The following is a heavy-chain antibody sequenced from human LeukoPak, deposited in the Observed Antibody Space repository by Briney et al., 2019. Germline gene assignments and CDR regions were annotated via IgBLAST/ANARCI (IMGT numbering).Heavy chain of an antibody. D-gene: IGHD3-22*01. Sequence: GGSLRLSCAASGFTFDDYAMHWVRQAPGKGLEWVSGISWNSGSIGYADSVKGRFTISRDNAKNSLYLQMNSLRAEDTALYYCASSFLTYYYDSSGYRFDYWGQGTLVTVSS. CDR3: ASSFLTYYYDSSGYRFDY. V-gene: IGHV3-9*01. CDR1: GFTFDDYA. J-gene: IGHJ4*02. CDR2: ISWNSGSI.